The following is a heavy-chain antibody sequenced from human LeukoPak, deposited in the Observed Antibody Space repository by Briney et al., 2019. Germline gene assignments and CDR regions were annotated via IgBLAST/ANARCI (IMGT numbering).Heavy chain of an antibody. V-gene: IGHV4-4*02. Sequence: SETLSLTCAVSGGSISSSNWWSLVRQPPGKGLEWIGEIYHSGSTNYNPSLKSRVTISVDKSKNQFSLKLSSVTAADTAVYYCARDDTYDILTGGWFDPWGQGTLVTVSS. CDR3: ARDDTYDILTGGWFDP. CDR1: GGSISSSNW. CDR2: IYHSGST. D-gene: IGHD3-9*01. J-gene: IGHJ5*02.